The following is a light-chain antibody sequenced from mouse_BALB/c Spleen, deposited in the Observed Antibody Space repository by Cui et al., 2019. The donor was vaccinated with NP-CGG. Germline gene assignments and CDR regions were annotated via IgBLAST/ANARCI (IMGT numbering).Light chain of an antibody. CDR1: TGAVTTSNY. Sequence: QSVHPLESAPTTSPGETVTLTCRSSTGAVTTSNYANWVQEKPDHLFTGLIGGTNNRAPGVPARFSGSLIGDKAALTITGAQTEDEAIYFCALWYSNHWVFGGGTKLTVL. CDR2: GTN. CDR3: ALWYSNHWV. J-gene: IGLJ1*01. V-gene: IGLV1*01.